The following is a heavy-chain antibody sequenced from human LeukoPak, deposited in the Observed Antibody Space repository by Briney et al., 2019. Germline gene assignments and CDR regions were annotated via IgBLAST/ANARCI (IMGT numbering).Heavy chain of an antibody. Sequence: PGGSLRLSCAASGFTFSGYAMHWVRQAPGKGLEWVAIISYDGNKKYYADFVKGRFTISRDNSKNTVYLQMNSLRAEDTAVYYCASDSEGIDYWGQGTLVTVSS. CDR3: ASDSEGIDY. D-gene: IGHD3-10*01. CDR1: GFTFSGYA. CDR2: ISYDGNKK. V-gene: IGHV3-30*04. J-gene: IGHJ4*02.